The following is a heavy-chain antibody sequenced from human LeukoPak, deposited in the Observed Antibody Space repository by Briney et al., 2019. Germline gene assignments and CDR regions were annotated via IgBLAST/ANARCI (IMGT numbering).Heavy chain of an antibody. CDR1: GYSFTSYW. D-gene: IGHD3-10*01. J-gene: IGHJ4*02. V-gene: IGHV5-51*01. CDR3: ARRMVRGVIITAFDY. Sequence: GESLKISCKGSGYSFTSYWIGWVRQMPGKGLEWMGIIYPGDSDTRYSPSFQGQVTISADKPISTAYLQWSSLKASDTAMYYCARRMVRGVIITAFDYWGQGALVTVSS. CDR2: IYPGDSDT.